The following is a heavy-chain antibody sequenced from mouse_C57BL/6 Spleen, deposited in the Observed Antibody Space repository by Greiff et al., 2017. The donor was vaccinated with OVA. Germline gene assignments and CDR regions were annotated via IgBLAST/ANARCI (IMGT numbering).Heavy chain of an antibody. V-gene: IGHV5-4*01. D-gene: IGHD2-3*01. Sequence: EVHLVESGGGLVKPGGSLKLSCAASGFTFSSYAMSWVRQTPEKRLEWVATISDGGSYTYYPDNVKGRFTISRDNAKNNLYLQMSHPKSEDTAMYYCARDRIYDGYYDAMDYWGQGTSVTVSS. CDR1: GFTFSSYA. CDR3: ARDRIYDGYYDAMDY. J-gene: IGHJ4*01. CDR2: ISDGGSYT.